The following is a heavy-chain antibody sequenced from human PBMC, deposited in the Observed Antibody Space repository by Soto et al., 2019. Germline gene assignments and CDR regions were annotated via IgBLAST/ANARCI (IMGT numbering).Heavy chain of an antibody. V-gene: IGHV3-7*01. CDR3: ARDYHTDS. CDR2: IKQDGSQK. D-gene: IGHD2-2*01. CDR1: GFTFGSYW. J-gene: IGHJ4*02. Sequence: EVQLVESGGGLVQPGGSLRLSCAASGFTFGSYWMSWVRQAPGKGLEWVANIKQDGSQKNYVDSVKGRFTISRDNAKNSLYMQMNSLRAEDTAVYYCARDYHTDSWGQGTLVTVSS.